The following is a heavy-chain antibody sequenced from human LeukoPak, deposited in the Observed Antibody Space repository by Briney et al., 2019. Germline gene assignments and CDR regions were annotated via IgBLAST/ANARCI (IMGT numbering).Heavy chain of an antibody. D-gene: IGHD1-26*01. Sequence: GGSLRLSCAASGFTFDDYAMHWVRQAPGKGLEWVSGISWNSGSIGYADSVEGRFTISRDNAKNSLYLQMNSLRAEDMALYYCAKGRRGSYYTLLDYWGQGTLVTVSS. J-gene: IGHJ4*02. V-gene: IGHV3-9*03. CDR1: GFTFDDYA. CDR2: ISWNSGSI. CDR3: AKGRRGSYYTLLDY.